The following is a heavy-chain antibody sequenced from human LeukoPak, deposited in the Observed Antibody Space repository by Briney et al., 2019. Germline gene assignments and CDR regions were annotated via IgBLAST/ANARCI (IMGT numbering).Heavy chain of an antibody. D-gene: IGHD6-19*01. CDR3: ARDPYSSGWIDY. V-gene: IGHV1-69*13. J-gene: IGHJ4*02. Sequence: WASVKVSCKASGGTFSSYAISWVRQAPGQGLEWMGGIIPIFGTANYAQKFQGRVTITADESTSTAYMELSSLRSEDTAVYYCARDPYSSGWIDYWGQGTLVTVSS. CDR1: GGTFSSYA. CDR2: IIPIFGTA.